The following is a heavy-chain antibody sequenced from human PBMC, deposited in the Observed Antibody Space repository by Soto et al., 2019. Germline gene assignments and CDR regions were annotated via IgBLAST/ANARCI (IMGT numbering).Heavy chain of an antibody. CDR2: ISSYGSTM. J-gene: IGHJ4*02. V-gene: IGHV3-48*03. CDR3: ARIGVVGSSSLDY. CDR1: GFMFSNYE. D-gene: IGHD6-19*01. Sequence: GGSLRLSCAASGFMFSNYEMNWVRQAPGKGLEWVSYISSYGSTMFYPDSVKGRFTISRDNAKNSLYLQMDDLRGEDTAVYYCARIGVVGSSSLDYWGQGTPVTVSS.